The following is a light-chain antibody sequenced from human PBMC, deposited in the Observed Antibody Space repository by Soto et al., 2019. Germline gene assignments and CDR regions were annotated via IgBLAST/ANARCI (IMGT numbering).Light chain of an antibody. CDR2: GAS. CDR1: QSVSSN. V-gene: IGKV3-15*01. CDR3: QQYNNWPPWT. J-gene: IGKJ2*02. Sequence: EIVMTQSPATLSVSPGERATLSCRASQSVSSNLAWYQQKPGQAPRLLIYGASTRATGIPARFSGSGSGTEFTLNISSLESEDFSIYYCQQYNNWPPWTFGQGTKLEI.